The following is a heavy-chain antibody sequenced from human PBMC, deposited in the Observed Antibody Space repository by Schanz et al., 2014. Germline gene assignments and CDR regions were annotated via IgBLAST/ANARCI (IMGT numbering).Heavy chain of an antibody. CDR3: ARWFLIRGVILDS. CDR2: ISSSSSTI. Sequence: GQLVESGGGVVQPGKSLRLSCATSGFIFRSFGIHWVRQAPGKGLEWISYISSSSSTIYHADSVKGRFTISRDNAKNSLYLQMNSLRAEDTAVYYCARWFLIRGVILDSWGQGTLVTVSS. D-gene: IGHD3-10*01. CDR1: GFIFRSFG. V-gene: IGHV3-48*01. J-gene: IGHJ4*02.